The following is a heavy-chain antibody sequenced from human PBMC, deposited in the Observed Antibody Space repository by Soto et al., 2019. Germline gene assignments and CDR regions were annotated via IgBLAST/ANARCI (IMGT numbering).Heavy chain of an antibody. J-gene: IGHJ5*02. D-gene: IGHD1-26*01. CDR2: ISSSGSTI. Sequence: GGSLRLSCAASGFTFSSYEMNWVRQAPGKGLEWVSYISSSGSTIYYADSVKGRFTISRDNAKNSLYLQMNSLRAEDTAVYYCGRERSSGSHNWFDPWGQGTLVTVSS. V-gene: IGHV3-48*03. CDR1: GFTFSSYE. CDR3: GRERSSGSHNWFDP.